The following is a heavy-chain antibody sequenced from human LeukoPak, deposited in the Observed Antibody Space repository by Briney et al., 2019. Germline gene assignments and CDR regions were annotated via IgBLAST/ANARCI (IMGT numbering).Heavy chain of an antibody. D-gene: IGHD3-10*01. CDR1: GYSFTTYW. CDR2: IYPDDSDA. J-gene: IGHJ5*02. CDR3: ARQRGASGTINYFDP. V-gene: IGHV5-51*01. Sequence: GESLKISCETSGYSFTTYWIGWVRQMPGTGLEWVGAIYPDDSDARYSPSSQGQVIISADKSTRTAHLQWSSLKASDTAIYYCARQRGASGTINYFDPWGQGTLVTVSS.